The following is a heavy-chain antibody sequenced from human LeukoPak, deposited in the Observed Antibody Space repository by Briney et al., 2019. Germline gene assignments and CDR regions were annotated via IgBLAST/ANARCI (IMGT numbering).Heavy chain of an antibody. Sequence: SETLSLTCTVSGGSISRYYWSWIRQPPGKGLEWFGYVSDSGTTNYNPSLKSRVTISVDTSKNQFSLKLSSVTAADTAIYYCARVSWSPGTSYYYMDVWGKGTTITVSS. D-gene: IGHD1-1*01. CDR1: GGSISRYY. CDR3: ARVSWSPGTSYYYMDV. CDR2: VSDSGTT. J-gene: IGHJ6*03. V-gene: IGHV4-59*01.